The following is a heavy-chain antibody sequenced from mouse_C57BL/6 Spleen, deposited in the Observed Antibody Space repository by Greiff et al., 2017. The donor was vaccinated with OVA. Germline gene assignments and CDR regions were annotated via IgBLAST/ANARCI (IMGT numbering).Heavy chain of an antibody. CDR2: IYPRSGNT. D-gene: IGHD1-1*01. J-gene: IGHJ4*01. Sequence: QVQLQQSGAALARPGASVKLSCKASGYTFTSYGISWVQQSTGQGLEWIGEIYPRSGNTYYNEKFKGKATLTADKSSSTAYMELRSLTSEDSAVYFCARWITTVVATNYYAMDYWGQGTSVTVSS. CDR1: GYTFTSYG. CDR3: ARWITTVVATNYYAMDY. V-gene: IGHV1-81*01.